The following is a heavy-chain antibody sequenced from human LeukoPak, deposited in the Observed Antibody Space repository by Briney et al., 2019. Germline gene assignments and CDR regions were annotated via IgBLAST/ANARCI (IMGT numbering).Heavy chain of an antibody. D-gene: IGHD6-13*01. CDR3: GNLWSSWQPFDY. CDR2: ISRNGGST. Sequence: GGSLRLLCSACGFIFCSYDMLWLREAPGKGREYVSAISRNGGSTYYADSAKGRLIISRDNTKNTLYLQMSSLRAEDTAVYYCGNLWSSWQPFDYWGQGTLVTVSS. J-gene: IGHJ4*02. V-gene: IGHV3-64D*06. CDR1: GFIFCSYD.